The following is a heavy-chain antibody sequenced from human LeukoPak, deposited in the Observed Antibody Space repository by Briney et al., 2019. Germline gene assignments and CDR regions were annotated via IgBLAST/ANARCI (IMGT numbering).Heavy chain of an antibody. CDR3: ARAGYSRFVDDLDY. CDR2: ISAYNGNT. J-gene: IGHJ4*02. CDR1: GYIFANYG. V-gene: IGHV1-18*01. D-gene: IGHD1-26*01. Sequence: ASVKVSCMPSGYIFANYGINWVRQAPGQGLEWMGWISAYNGNTKYTQKFQDRVTMTTDTSTSTAYMELKTLRSDDTAVYFCARAGYSRFVDDLDYWGQGTLVTVSS.